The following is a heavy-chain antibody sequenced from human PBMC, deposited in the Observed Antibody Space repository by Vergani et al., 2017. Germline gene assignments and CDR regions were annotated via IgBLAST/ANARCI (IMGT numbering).Heavy chain of an antibody. Sequence: QVQLVQSGAEVKKPGASVKVSCKASGYTFTGYYMHWVRQDPGQGLEWMGGINPNSGSTNYAQKFQGRVTMTRDTSISTAYMELSRLRSDDTAVYYCASSWWELTVDYWGQGTLVTVSS. J-gene: IGHJ4*02. CDR3: ASSWWELTVDY. V-gene: IGHV1-2*02. D-gene: IGHD1-26*01. CDR2: INPNSGST. CDR1: GYTFTGYY.